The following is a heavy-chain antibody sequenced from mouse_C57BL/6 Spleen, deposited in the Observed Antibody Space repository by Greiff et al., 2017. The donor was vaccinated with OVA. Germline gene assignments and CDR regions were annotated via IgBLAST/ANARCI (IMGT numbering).Heavy chain of an antibody. V-gene: IGHV5-6*01. D-gene: IGHD2-1*01. CDR2: ISSGGSYT. Sequence: EVKLVESGGDLVKPGGSLKLSCAASGFTFSSYGMSWVRQTPDKRLEWVATISSGGSYTYYPDSVKGRFTISRDNAKNTLYLQMSSLKSEDTAMYYCARQDGNYAPHFDYWGQGTTLTVSS. J-gene: IGHJ2*01. CDR1: GFTFSSYG. CDR3: ARQDGNYAPHFDY.